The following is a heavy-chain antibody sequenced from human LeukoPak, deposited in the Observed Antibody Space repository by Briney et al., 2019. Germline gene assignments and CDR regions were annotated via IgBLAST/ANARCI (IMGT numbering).Heavy chain of an antibody. CDR3: AKDVRRCNGACT. V-gene: IGHV3-23*01. D-gene: IGHD2-8*01. CDR2: ISASGGDT. CDR1: GFSFSTYS. J-gene: IGHJ5*02. Sequence: GGSLRLSCAASGFSFSTYSFSWVRQAPGKGLEWVSGISASGGDTYYADLVKGRFTISRDNFKNTLSLQMNNLRVEDTAIYYCAKDVRRCNGACTWGRGTLVTVSS.